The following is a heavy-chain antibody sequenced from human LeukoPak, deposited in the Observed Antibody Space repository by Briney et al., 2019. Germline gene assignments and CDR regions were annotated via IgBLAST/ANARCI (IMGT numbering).Heavy chain of an antibody. D-gene: IGHD6-19*01. V-gene: IGHV4-39*02. Sequence: SETLSLTCTVSGGSISSSSYYWGWIRQPPGKGLEWIGSIYYSGSTYYNPSLKSRVTISVDTSKNQFSLKLSSVTAADTAVYYCARDLNGYSSGWYGYWGQGTLVTVSS. CDR2: IYYSGST. J-gene: IGHJ4*02. CDR3: ARDLNGYSSGWYGY. CDR1: GGSISSSSYY.